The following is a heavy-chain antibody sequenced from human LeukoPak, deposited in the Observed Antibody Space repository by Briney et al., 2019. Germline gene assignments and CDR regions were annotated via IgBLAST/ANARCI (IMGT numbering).Heavy chain of an antibody. D-gene: IGHD6-13*01. Sequence: SETLSLTCTVSGGSISSYYWSWIRQPPGKGLEWIGYIYYSGSTNYNPSLKSRVTISVDTSKNQFSLKLSSVAAADTAVYYCATLAAAGTYNWFDPWGQGTLVSVSS. J-gene: IGHJ5*02. V-gene: IGHV4-59*01. CDR1: GGSISSYY. CDR3: ATLAAAGTYNWFDP. CDR2: IYYSGST.